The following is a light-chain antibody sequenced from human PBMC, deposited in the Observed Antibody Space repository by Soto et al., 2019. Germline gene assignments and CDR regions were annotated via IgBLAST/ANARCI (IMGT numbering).Light chain of an antibody. CDR3: SSYTTSNTRQIV. V-gene: IGLV2-14*03. J-gene: IGLJ1*01. Sequence: QSVLTQPASVSGSPGQSITISCTGTSNEVGGYNYVSWYQHHPGKAPKLIIYDVSNRPSGVSIRFSGSKSDNTASLTIFGLQPEDEADYHCSSYTTSNTRQIVFGTGTKVTVL. CDR1: SNEVGGYNY. CDR2: DVS.